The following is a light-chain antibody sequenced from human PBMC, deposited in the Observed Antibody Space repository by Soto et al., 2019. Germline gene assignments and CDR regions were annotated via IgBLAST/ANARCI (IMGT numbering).Light chain of an antibody. CDR2: WAS. CDR3: QQYYSTPWT. Sequence: DIVMTQSPDSLAVSLGERATINCKSSQTVLYTSNNENYLAWYQQKPGQPPKLLIYWASTRESGVPDRFSGSGPGTDFTLTISSLQAEDVAVYYCQQYYSTPWTFGQGTKVEIK. V-gene: IGKV4-1*01. CDR1: QTVLYTSNNENY. J-gene: IGKJ1*01.